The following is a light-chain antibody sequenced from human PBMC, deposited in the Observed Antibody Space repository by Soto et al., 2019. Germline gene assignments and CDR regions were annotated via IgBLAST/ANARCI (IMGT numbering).Light chain of an antibody. CDR3: HSYDVSLSGPV. CDR2: DNN. CDR1: SSNIGAGYD. J-gene: IGLJ2*01. Sequence: QSLLTQPPSVSGAPGQRVTISCTGSSSNIGAGYDVHWYQQLPGTAPKVLIYDNNNRPSGVPDRFSGSKSGTSASLAITGLQADDWDDYYCHSYDVSLSGPVFGGGTKLTVL. V-gene: IGLV1-40*01.